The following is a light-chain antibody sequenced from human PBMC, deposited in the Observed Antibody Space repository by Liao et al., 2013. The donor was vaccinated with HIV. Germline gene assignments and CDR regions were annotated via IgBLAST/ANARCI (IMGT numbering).Light chain of an antibody. J-gene: IGLJ2*01. CDR1: ALSKQY. CDR2: KDN. V-gene: IGLV3-25*03. CDR3: QSTDNXGTYGDVV. Sequence: SYELTQPPSVSVSPGQTARITCSGDALSKQYTHWYQQKPGQAPVLIIYKDNERPSGIPERFSGSSSGTTVTLTISGVQAEDEADYYCQSTDNXGTYGDVVFGGGTKLTVL.